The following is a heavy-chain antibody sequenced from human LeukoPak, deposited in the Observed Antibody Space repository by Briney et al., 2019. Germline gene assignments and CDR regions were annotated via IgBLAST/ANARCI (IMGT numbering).Heavy chain of an antibody. Sequence: PGGSLRLSCAASGFSFSSNWMTWVRQAPGKGLEWVANIKEDGSEKYYVDSVKGRFTISRDNAKNSLYLQMNSLRAEDTAVYYCAREESYYSIDYWGQGTLVTVSS. D-gene: IGHD1-26*01. CDR2: IKEDGSEK. CDR1: GFSFSSNW. CDR3: AREESYYSIDY. V-gene: IGHV3-7*01. J-gene: IGHJ4*02.